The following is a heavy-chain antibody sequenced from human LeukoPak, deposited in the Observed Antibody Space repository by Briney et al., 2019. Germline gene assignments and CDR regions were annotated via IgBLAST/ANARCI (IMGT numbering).Heavy chain of an antibody. CDR1: GFTFSSYS. J-gene: IGHJ4*02. CDR2: ISSSSSYI. Sequence: GSLRLSCAASGFTFSSYSMNWVRQAPGKGLEWVSSISSSSSYIYYADSVKGRFTISRDNAKNSLYLQMNSLRAEDTAVYYCAKGSKAAAGIFDYWGQGTLVTVSS. D-gene: IGHD6-13*01. CDR3: AKGSKAAAGIFDY. V-gene: IGHV3-21*01.